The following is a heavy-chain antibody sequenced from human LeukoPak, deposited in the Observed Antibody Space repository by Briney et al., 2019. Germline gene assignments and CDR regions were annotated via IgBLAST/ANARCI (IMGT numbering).Heavy chain of an antibody. V-gene: IGHV3-21*01. J-gene: IGHJ5*02. CDR2: ISSSSYI. Sequence: GGSLRLSCAASGFTFNSYSMNWVRQAPGKGLEWVSSISSSSYIYYADSVKGRFTISRDNAKNSLCLQMNSLRAEDTAVYYCARAEGRWLRRDNWFDPWGQGTLVTVSS. CDR3: ARAEGRWLRRDNWFDP. CDR1: GFTFNSYS. D-gene: IGHD4-23*01.